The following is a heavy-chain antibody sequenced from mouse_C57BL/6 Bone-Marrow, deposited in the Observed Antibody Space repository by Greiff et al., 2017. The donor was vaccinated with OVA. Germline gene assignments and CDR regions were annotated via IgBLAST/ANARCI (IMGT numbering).Heavy chain of an antibody. CDR1: EFTFSSYG. CDR3: ARQDY. Sequence: EVQGVESGGDLVKPGGSLKLSCAASEFTFSSYGMSWVRQTPDKRLEWVATISSGGSYTYYPDSVKGRFTISRDNAKNTLYLQMSSLKSEDTAMYYCARQDYWGQGTTLTVSS. CDR2: ISSGGSYT. V-gene: IGHV5-6*01. J-gene: IGHJ2*01.